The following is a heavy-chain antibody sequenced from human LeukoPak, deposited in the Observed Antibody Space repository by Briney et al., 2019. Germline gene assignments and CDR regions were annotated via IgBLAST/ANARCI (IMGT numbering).Heavy chain of an antibody. D-gene: IGHD3-10*01. V-gene: IGHV3-33*01. CDR3: ARDWSGYYGSGRNYYYYYGMDV. J-gene: IGHJ6*02. CDR1: GFTFSSYG. Sequence: GGSLRLSCAASGFTFSSYGMHWVRQAPGKGLEWVAVIWYDGSNKYYADSVKGRFTISRDNSKNTLYLQMNSLRAEDTAVYYCARDWSGYYGSGRNYYYYYGMDVWGQGTTVTVSS. CDR2: IWYDGSNK.